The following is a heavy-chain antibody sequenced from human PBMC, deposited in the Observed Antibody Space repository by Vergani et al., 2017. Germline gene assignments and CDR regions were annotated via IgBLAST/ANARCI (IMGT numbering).Heavy chain of an antibody. Sequence: QLQLQQWGPGLLKPSETLSLTCAVYGGSFSGYYWSWIRQPPGKGLEWIGEINHSGSTKYNPSLKSRVTISVDTSKNQFSLKLSSVTAADTAVYYCAGSLRYFDWFSIFDIWGQGTMVTVSS. V-gene: IGHV4-34*01. D-gene: IGHD3-9*01. CDR1: GGSFSGYY. CDR3: AGSLRYFDWFSIFDI. CDR2: INHSGST. J-gene: IGHJ3*02.